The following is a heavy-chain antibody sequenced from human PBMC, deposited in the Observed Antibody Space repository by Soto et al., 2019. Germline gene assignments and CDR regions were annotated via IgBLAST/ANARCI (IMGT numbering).Heavy chain of an antibody. J-gene: IGHJ6*02. Sequence: ASVKVSCKASGYTFTNYGISWVRQAPGQGLEWMGWISNYNGNTKYEQKLQGRVTMTTDTSTSTAYMELRSLRSDDTAVFYCAREYSSSSVGYYYYGMDVWGQGTTVTVSS. CDR3: AREYSSSSVGYYYYGMDV. CDR1: GYTFTNYG. CDR2: ISNYNGNT. V-gene: IGHV1-18*01. D-gene: IGHD6-6*01.